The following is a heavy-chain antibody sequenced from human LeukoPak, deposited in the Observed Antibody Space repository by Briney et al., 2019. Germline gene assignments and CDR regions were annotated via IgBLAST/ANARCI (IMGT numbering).Heavy chain of an antibody. CDR3: ARELGYCSSTSCSTKYGMDV. CDR2: IIPIFGIA. CDR1: GGTFSSYA. D-gene: IGHD2-2*02. Sequence: ASAKVSCKASGGTFSSYAISWVRQAPGQGLEWMGRIIPIFGIANYAQKFQGRVTITADKSTSTAYMELSSLRSEDTAVYYCARELGYCSSTSCSTKYGMDVWGQGTTVTVSS. V-gene: IGHV1-69*04. J-gene: IGHJ6*02.